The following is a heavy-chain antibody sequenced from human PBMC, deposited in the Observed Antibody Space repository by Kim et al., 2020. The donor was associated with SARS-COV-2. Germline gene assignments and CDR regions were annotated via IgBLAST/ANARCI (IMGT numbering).Heavy chain of an antibody. CDR2: ISYDGSNK. V-gene: IGHV3-30*04. Sequence: GGSLRLSCAASGFTFSSYAMHWVRQAPGKGLEWVAVISYDGSNKYYADSVKGRFTISRDNSKNTLYLQMNSLRAEDTAVYYCARRLYYFDYWGQGTLVTVSS. CDR3: ARRLYYFDY. J-gene: IGHJ4*02. CDR1: GFTFSSYA. D-gene: IGHD3-22*01.